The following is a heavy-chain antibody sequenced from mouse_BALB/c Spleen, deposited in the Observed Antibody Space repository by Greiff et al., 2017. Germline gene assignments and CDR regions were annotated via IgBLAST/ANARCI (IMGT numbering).Heavy chain of an antibody. J-gene: IGHJ3*01. CDR1: GYNFTSYW. CDR2: IYPGSGST. D-gene: IGHD2-4*01. V-gene: IGHV1-55*01. Sequence: QVQLQQPGAELVKPGTSVKLSCKASGYNFTSYWINWVKLRPGQGLEWIGDIYPGSGSTNYNEKFKSKATLTVDTSSSTAYMQLSSLASEDSALYYCARYYECYVAYWGRGTLVTVSA. CDR3: ARYYECYVAY.